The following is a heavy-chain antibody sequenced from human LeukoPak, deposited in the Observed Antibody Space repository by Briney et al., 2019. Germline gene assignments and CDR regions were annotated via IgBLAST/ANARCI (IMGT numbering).Heavy chain of an antibody. CDR3: ARVFSGNYYTLFDY. CDR2: IYYSGST. Sequence: SETLSLTCTVSGGSISSYYWSWIRQPPGKGLEWIGYIYYSGSTNYNPSLKSRVTISLDTSKNQFSLKLSSVTAADTAVYYCARVFSGNYYTLFDYWGQGTLVTVSS. V-gene: IGHV4-59*01. D-gene: IGHD3-10*01. CDR1: GGSISSYY. J-gene: IGHJ4*02.